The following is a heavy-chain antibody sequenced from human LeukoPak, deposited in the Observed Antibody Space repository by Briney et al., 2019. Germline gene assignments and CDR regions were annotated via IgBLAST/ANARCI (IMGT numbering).Heavy chain of an antibody. J-gene: IGHJ4*02. CDR3: AKDPYGTRYFDY. D-gene: IGHD4-17*01. V-gene: IGHV3-23*01. CDR2: VSGSGAET. Sequence: TGGSLRLSCAASGFTFSRNALSWVRQAPGKGLEWASFVSGSGAETYYADSVKGRFTISRDNSKNTVYLQMNSLRAEDTAIYYCAKDPYGTRYFDYWGQGTLVTVSS. CDR1: GFTFSRNA.